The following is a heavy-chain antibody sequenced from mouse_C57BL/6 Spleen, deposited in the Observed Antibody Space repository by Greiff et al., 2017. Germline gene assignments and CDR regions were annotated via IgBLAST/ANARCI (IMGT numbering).Heavy chain of an antibody. D-gene: IGHD1-1*01. CDR3: ARSGITRVVAGY. CDR2: IYPSSGNT. CDR1: GYTFTSYG. Sequence: VQLQQSGAELARPGASVKLSCKASGYTFTSYGISWVKQRTGQGLEWIGEIYPSSGNTYYTEKFKGKATLTADKSSSTAYMALRSLTTEDPAVDFCARSGITRVVAGYWGQGTTLTVSS. V-gene: IGHV1-81*01. J-gene: IGHJ2*01.